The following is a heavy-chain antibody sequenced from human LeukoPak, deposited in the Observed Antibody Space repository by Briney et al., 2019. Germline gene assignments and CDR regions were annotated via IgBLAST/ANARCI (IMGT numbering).Heavy chain of an antibody. V-gene: IGHV3-49*04. J-gene: IGHJ4*02. CDR2: IRSKVYGGTP. CDR3: TRDQTPYY. CDR1: GFTFGDYA. Sequence: GGSLRLSCTASGFTFGDYAMTWVRQAPGKGLEWVGFIRSKVYGGTPEYAASVKGRFTISRDDSQGIAYLQMNSQKTEDTAVYYCTRDQTPYYWGQGTLVTVSS.